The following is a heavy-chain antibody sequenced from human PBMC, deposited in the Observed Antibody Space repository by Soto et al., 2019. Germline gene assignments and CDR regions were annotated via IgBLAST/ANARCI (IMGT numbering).Heavy chain of an antibody. V-gene: IGHV4-39*01. D-gene: IGHD3-10*01. CDR2: IYYSGST. Sequence: SETLSLTCTVSGGSISSTSYYWGWIRQPPGKGLEWIGSIYYSGSTYYNPSLKSRVTISVDTSKNQFSLSLNSVIAADTAVYYCARGRDYYGSGSYYLRRHFDYWGQGALVTVSS. CDR3: ARGRDYYGSGSYYLRRHFDY. CDR1: GGSISSTSYY. J-gene: IGHJ4*02.